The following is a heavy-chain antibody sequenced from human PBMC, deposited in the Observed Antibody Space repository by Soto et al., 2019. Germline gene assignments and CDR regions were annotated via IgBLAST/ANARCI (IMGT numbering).Heavy chain of an antibody. Sequence: VQLLESGGGLVQRRGSLSLSCAASRFTFSRYALSWVRQAPGKGLEGVSAISGSGGSTYYADSGKGRCTISRDNSKNTLYLQMNSLRAEDKPVYNCAKGEGFVNSFGGVIVKASYGMDVWGQGTTVTVSS. D-gene: IGHD3-16*02. CDR1: RFTFSRYA. CDR2: ISGSGGST. CDR3: AKGEGFVNSFGGVIVKASYGMDV. V-gene: IGHV3-23*01. J-gene: IGHJ6*02.